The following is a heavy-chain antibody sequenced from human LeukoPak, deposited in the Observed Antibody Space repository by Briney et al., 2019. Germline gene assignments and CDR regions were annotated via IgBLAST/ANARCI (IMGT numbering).Heavy chain of an antibody. V-gene: IGHV3-53*01. Sequence: PGGSLRLSCAASGFSVSNNYRSWVRQAPGEGLEWIAGIYSGGNTYYAESVQGRFTISRDTYKNMAYLQMNGLTPEDTAVYYCARDPTGASVWGKGTTVTVSS. CDR1: GFSVSNNY. CDR3: ARDPTGASV. CDR2: IYSGGNT. J-gene: IGHJ6*04. D-gene: IGHD1-14*01.